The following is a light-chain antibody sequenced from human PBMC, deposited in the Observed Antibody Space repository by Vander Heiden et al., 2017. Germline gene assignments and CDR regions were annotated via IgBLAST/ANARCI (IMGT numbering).Light chain of an antibody. CDR1: QSVSSY. CDR3: QQRSNGPLLT. Sequence: EIVLTQSPATLSLSPGERATLSCRASQSVSSYLAWYQQKPGQAPRLLIYDASNRATGIPARFSGSGSGTDFTLTISSLEPEDFAVYYCQQRSNGPLLTFGGGTXVEIK. J-gene: IGKJ4*01. CDR2: DAS. V-gene: IGKV3-11*01.